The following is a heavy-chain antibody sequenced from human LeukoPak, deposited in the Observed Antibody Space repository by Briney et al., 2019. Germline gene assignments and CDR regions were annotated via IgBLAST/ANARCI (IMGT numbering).Heavy chain of an antibody. V-gene: IGHV3-53*01. J-gene: IGHJ4*02. Sequence: GGSLRLSCAASGFTVSSNYMSWVRQAPGKGLEWGSVIYSGGSTYYSDSVKGRFTISRDNSKNTLYLQMNSLRAEDTAVYYCARVIRGYYYGYFDYWGQGTLVTVSS. CDR3: ARVIRGYYYGYFDY. D-gene: IGHD3-22*01. CDR2: IYSGGST. CDR1: GFTVSSNY.